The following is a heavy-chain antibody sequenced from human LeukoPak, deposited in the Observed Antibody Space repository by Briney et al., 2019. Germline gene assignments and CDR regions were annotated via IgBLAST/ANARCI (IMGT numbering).Heavy chain of an antibody. CDR2: IYYSGST. CDR3: ARQAVAGASFDL. V-gene: IGHV4-59*08. D-gene: IGHD6-19*01. CDR1: GGSISSYY. Sequence: SETLSLTCTVSGGSISSYYWSWIRQPPGKGLEWIGYIYYSGSTNYNPSLKNRVTISVDTYKNKISLKLSSVTSADTAVYYCARQAVAGASFDLWGRGTLFTVSS. J-gene: IGHJ2*01.